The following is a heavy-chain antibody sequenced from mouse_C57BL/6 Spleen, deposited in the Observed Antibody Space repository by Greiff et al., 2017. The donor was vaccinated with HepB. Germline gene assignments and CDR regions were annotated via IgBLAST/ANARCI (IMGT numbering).Heavy chain of an antibody. D-gene: IGHD1-1*01. Sequence: EVKLQESGPGLVQPSQSLSLTCSVTGYSITSGYSWNWIRQFPGNKLEWMGYISYDGSNNYNPSLKNRISITRDPSKNQFFLKLNSVTTEDTATYYCARSYYYGSSTFDYWGQGTTLTVSS. CDR1: GYSITSGYS. J-gene: IGHJ2*01. V-gene: IGHV3-6*01. CDR2: ISYDGSN. CDR3: ARSYYYGSSTFDY.